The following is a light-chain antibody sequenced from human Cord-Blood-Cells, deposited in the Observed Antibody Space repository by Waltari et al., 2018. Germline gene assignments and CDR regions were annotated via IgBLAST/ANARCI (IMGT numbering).Light chain of an antibody. CDR1: SSDVGSYNR. CDR2: EVS. Sequence: QSALTQPPSVSGSPGQSVTIPCTGTSSDVGSYNRVSWYQQPPGTAPKLMIYEVSNRPPGVPDRFSGSKSGNTASLTSSGLQAEDEADYYCSSYTSSSTYVFGTGTKVTVL. J-gene: IGLJ1*01. CDR3: SSYTSSSTYV. V-gene: IGLV2-18*02.